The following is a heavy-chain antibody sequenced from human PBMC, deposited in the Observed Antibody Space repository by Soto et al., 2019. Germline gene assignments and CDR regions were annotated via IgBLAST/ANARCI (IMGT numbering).Heavy chain of an antibody. CDR3: ATRLSVSYGPRFDQ. Sequence: GGSLRLACAGSGFKFSSYAMNWVRQAPGKGLEWLSFILHSGDIIYYADPVKGRFTLSRDNAKNLLYLHMNTLRVEDTAIYYCATRLSVSYGPRFDQWGQGTLVTVSS. V-gene: IGHV3-48*03. J-gene: IGHJ4*02. CDR2: ILHSGDII. CDR1: GFKFSSYA. D-gene: IGHD3-16*01.